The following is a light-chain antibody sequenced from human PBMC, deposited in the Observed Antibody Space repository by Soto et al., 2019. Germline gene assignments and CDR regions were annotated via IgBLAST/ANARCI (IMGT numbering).Light chain of an antibody. J-gene: IGKJ4*01. CDR1: QSVSSN. V-gene: IGKV3-15*01. Sequence: EIVMTQSPATLSVSPGERATLSCRASQSVSSNLAWYQQKPGQAPRLLIFGASTRATGIPARFSGSGSGTEFTLTINSLQSEDFAVYYCQHYNKRPLTFDGGTKVEIK. CDR3: QHYNKRPLT. CDR2: GAS.